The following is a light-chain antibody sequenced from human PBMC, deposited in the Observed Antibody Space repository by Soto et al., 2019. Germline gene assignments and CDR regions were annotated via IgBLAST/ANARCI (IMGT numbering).Light chain of an antibody. Sequence: GLTQSPGTLALSPGERATLSCRASQNIRGNELAWYQQKPGQAPRLLIYRGSSRATGIPDSFSVRGSGTDFTLTISRLEPEDFAVYYCQDYGTSAPWTFGKGTRVGIK. CDR2: RGS. CDR1: QNIRGNE. CDR3: QDYGTSAPWT. V-gene: IGKV3-20*01. J-gene: IGKJ1*01.